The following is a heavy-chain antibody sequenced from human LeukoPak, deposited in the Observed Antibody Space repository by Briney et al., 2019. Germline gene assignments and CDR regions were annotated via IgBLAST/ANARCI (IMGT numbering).Heavy chain of an antibody. V-gene: IGHV1-18*01. CDR2: ISAYNGNT. J-gene: IGHJ4*02. Sequence: GAPVKGSCKASGCTFTSYGISWVRQAPGQGVEWMGWISAYNGNTNYAQKLQGRVTMTTDTSTSTAYMELRSLRSDDTAVYYCARDNLHPYDFWSGLPSTYDYWGQGTLVTVSS. CDR1: GCTFTSYG. D-gene: IGHD3-3*01. CDR3: ARDNLHPYDFWSGLPSTYDY.